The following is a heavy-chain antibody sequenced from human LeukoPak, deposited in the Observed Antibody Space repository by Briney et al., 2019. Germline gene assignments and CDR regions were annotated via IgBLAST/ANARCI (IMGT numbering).Heavy chain of an antibody. Sequence: GRSLRLSCAASGFTFSSYAMHWVRQAPGRGVEWVAVISYDGIVKHYTDSVKGRFTISRDNSRNTLYLQMNSLGTEDTAVYYCAKEIHPRSSNGWPFDYWGQGTLVTVSS. V-gene: IGHV3-30*04. J-gene: IGHJ4*02. CDR1: GFTFSSYA. D-gene: IGHD6-19*01. CDR2: ISYDGIVK. CDR3: AKEIHPRSSNGWPFDY.